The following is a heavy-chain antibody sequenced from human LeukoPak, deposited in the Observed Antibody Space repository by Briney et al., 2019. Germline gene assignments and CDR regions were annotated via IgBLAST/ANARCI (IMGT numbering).Heavy chain of an antibody. CDR2: INPSGGST. Sequence: ASVTVSCKASGYTVTSYYMHWVRLAPGQGLEWMGIINPSGGSTSYAQKFLGRVTMTRETSTSTVYMELSSLSSGDTAVYYCASLGPYYYDLDAFDIWGQGTMVTVSS. CDR1: GYTVTSYY. J-gene: IGHJ3*02. V-gene: IGHV1-46*01. CDR3: ASLGPYYYDLDAFDI. D-gene: IGHD3-22*01.